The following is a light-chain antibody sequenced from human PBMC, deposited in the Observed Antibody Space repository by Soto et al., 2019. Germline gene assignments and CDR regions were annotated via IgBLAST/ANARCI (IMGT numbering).Light chain of an antibody. V-gene: IGKV1-5*03. J-gene: IGKJ4*02. CDR1: QTISSC. Sequence: DIQNTQAPSTLTGSSGDRVTITCRASQTISSCLAWYQQKPGKAPKLLIYKASTLKSGVPSRFSGSGSGTDFTLTISSLEPEDFAVYYCQQRNNWPLTFGGGTKVDI. CDR2: KAS. CDR3: QQRNNWPLT.